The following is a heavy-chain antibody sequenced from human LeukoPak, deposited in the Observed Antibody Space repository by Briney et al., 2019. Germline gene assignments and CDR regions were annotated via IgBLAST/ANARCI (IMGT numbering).Heavy chain of an antibody. CDR1: GYTFTTYD. D-gene: IGHD3-16*02. J-gene: IGHJ4*02. V-gene: IGHV1-8*03. CDR3: ARGDVWGTYRSHYFDY. Sequence: ASVKVSCTASGYTFTTYDINWVRQATGQGLEWMGWMNPYSGNTGYAQKFQGRASITKNTSISTAYMELSSLRSEDTAVYYCARGDVWGTYRSHYFDYWGQGTLVTVSS. CDR2: MNPYSGNT.